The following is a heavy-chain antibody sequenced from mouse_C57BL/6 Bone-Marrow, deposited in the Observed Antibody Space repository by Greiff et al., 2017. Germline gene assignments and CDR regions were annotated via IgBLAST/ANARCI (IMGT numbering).Heavy chain of an antibody. CDR3: AREGDYYDSGYGDY. CDR1: GFTFTSYG. V-gene: IGHV1-81*01. CDR2: IYPRSGNT. J-gene: IGHJ2*01. D-gene: IGHD1-1*01. Sequence: QVQLLQSGAELARPGASVKLSCKASGFTFTSYGISWVKQRTGQGLEWIGEIYPRSGNTYYTEMFKGMVKLTADKSSSTVYMELRSLTSEDSAVYFCAREGDYYDSGYGDYWGQGTTLTVSS.